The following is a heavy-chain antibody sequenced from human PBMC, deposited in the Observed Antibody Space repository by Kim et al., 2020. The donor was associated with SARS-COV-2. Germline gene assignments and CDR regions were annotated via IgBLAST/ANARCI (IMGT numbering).Heavy chain of an antibody. V-gene: IGHV1-2*02. D-gene: IGHD6-13*01. CDR3: ARDAGGSSWFRGWFDP. J-gene: IGHJ5*02. Sequence: KFQGRVTMTRDTSISTAYMELSRLRSDDTAVYYCARDAGGSSWFRGWFDPWGQGTLVTVSS.